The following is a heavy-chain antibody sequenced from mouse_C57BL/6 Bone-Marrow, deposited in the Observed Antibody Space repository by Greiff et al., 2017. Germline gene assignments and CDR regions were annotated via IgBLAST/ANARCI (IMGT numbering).Heavy chain of an antibody. V-gene: IGHV1-55*01. CDR2: IYPGSGST. Sequence: QVQLQQPGAELVKPGASVKMSCKASGYTFTSYWITWVKQRPGHGLEWIGDIYPGSGSTNYNEKFKSKATLTVDTSSSTAYMQLSSLTSEDSAVYYCARKGVYYYYAMDYWGQGTSVTVSS. CDR3: ARKGVYYYYAMDY. D-gene: IGHD1-1*01. J-gene: IGHJ4*01. CDR1: GYTFTSYW.